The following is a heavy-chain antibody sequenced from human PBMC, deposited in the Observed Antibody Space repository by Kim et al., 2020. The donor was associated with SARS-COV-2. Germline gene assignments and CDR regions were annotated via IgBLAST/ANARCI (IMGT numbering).Heavy chain of an antibody. CDR1: GGSISSSSYY. J-gene: IGHJ5*02. CDR2: IYYSGST. CDR3: ARDQARRRLGYYGSGSYEDWFDP. D-gene: IGHD3-10*01. Sequence: SETLSLTCTVSGGSISSSSYYWGWIRQPPGKGLEWIGSIYYSGSTYYNPSLKSRVTISVDTSKNQFSLKLSSVTAADTAVYYCARDQARRRLGYYGSGSYEDWFDPWGQGTLVTVSS. V-gene: IGHV4-39*07.